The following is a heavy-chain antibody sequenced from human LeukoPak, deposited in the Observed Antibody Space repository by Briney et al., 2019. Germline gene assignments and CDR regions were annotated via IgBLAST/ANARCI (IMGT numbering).Heavy chain of an antibody. Sequence: SETLSLTCTVSGGSISSSSYYWGWIRQPPGKGLEWIGSIYYSGSTYYNPSLKSRVTISVDTSKNQFSLKLSSVTAADTAVYYCARGGDYGDPEYFQHWGQGTLVTVSS. J-gene: IGHJ1*01. V-gene: IGHV4-39*07. CDR2: IYYSGST. CDR1: GGSISSSSYY. CDR3: ARGGDYGDPEYFQH. D-gene: IGHD4-17*01.